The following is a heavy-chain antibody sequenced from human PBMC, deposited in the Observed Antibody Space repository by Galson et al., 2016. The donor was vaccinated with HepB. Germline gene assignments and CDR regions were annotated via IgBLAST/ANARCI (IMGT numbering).Heavy chain of an antibody. D-gene: IGHD2-15*01. J-gene: IGHJ4*02. V-gene: IGHV3-74*01. CDR1: GFTFTVYW. CDR2: INLDGSTT. CDR3: VSGYDAHAYGY. Sequence: SLRLSCAASGFTFTVYWMYWVRQAPGKGLVWVSHINLDGSTTTYADSVKGRFTISRDNARNTLGLQMDSLRAEDTAVYYCVSGYDAHAYGYWGQGTLVTVSS.